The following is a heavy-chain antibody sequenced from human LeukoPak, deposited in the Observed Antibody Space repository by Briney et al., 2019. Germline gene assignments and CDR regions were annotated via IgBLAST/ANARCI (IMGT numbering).Heavy chain of an antibody. D-gene: IGHD4/OR15-4a*01. CDR3: AREAKGAY. Sequence: PGGSLRLSCAASGFTFSRYWMTWVRQVPGKGLEWVAIIRDDGSDKYYVDSVRGRFTISRDNAKKSLYLQMNSLKAEDTAVYYCAREAKGAYWGQGTLVTVSS. V-gene: IGHV3-7*03. CDR2: IRDDGSDK. CDR1: GFTFSRYW. J-gene: IGHJ4*02.